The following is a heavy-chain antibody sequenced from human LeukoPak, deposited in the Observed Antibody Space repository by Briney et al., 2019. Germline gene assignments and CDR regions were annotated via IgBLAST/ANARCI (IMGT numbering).Heavy chain of an antibody. CDR3: ARERVGGYHDSSGYYPYYFDY. CDR2: IYTSGST. J-gene: IGHJ4*02. CDR1: GGSISSYY. V-gene: IGHV4-4*07. D-gene: IGHD3-22*01. Sequence: NPSETLSLTCTVSGGSISSYYWSWIRQPAGKGLEWIGRIYTSGSTNYNPSLKSRVTMSVDTSKNQFSLKLSSVTAADTAVYYCARERVGGYHDSSGYYPYYFDYWGQGTLVTVSS.